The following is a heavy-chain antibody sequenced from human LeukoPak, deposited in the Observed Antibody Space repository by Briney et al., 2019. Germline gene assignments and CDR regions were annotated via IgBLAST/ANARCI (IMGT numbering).Heavy chain of an antibody. V-gene: IGHV1-46*01. J-gene: IGHJ5*02. CDR1: GYTFTSYY. D-gene: IGHD2-2*01. CDR3: ATEMVVVPAAIS. CDR2: INPSGGST. Sequence: ASVKVSCKASGYTFTSYYMHWVRQAPGQGLEWMGIINPSGGSTSYAQKFQGRVTMTRDTSTSTVYMELSSLRSEDTAMYYCATEMVVVPAAISWGQGTLVTVSS.